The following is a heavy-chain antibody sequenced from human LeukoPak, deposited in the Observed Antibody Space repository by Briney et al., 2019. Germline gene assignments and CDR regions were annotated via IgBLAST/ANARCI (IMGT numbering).Heavy chain of an antibody. J-gene: IGHJ6*02. Sequence: HPGGSLRLSCEASGFTFSSYAMHWVRQAPGKGLEWVAVISYDGSNKYYADAVKGRFTISRDNSKNTLYLQMNSLRAEDTAVYYCARVPGARSSWYVGQYYYYGMDVWGQGTTVTVSS. V-gene: IGHV3-30-3*01. CDR2: ISYDGSNK. CDR1: GFTFSSYA. D-gene: IGHD6-13*01. CDR3: ARVPGARSSWYVGQYYYYGMDV.